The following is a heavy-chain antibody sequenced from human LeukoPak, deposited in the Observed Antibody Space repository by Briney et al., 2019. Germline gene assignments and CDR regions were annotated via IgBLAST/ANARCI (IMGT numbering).Heavy chain of an antibody. D-gene: IGHD3-3*01. CDR3: ARGVDFWSGSPYFDF. CDR1: GYSFNSYY. J-gene: IGHJ4*02. V-gene: IGHV5-51*01. CDR2: IYPGDPET. Sequence: GESLKISRKASGYSFNSYYIGWVRQMPGKGLEWMGMIYPGDPETRYSPSFQGHVTISLDRSITTAYLRFNNLKASDTAMYYCARGVDFWSGSPYFDFWGQGTLVTVSS.